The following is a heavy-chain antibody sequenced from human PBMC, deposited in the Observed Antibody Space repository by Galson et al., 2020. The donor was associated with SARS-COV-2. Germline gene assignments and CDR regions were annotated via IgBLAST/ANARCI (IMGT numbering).Heavy chain of an antibody. CDR3: AREGGTGPFDY. J-gene: IGHJ4*02. Sequence: TGGSLRLSCAASGFIVSSNYMNWVRQAPGKGLEWVSVIHSGGTTYYADSVKGRFTISRDNSKNTLYLQMNTLRAEDTAIYYCAREGGTGPFDYWGQGTLVTVSS. CDR1: GFIVSSNY. D-gene: IGHD3-16*01. CDR2: IHSGGTT. V-gene: IGHV3-66*01.